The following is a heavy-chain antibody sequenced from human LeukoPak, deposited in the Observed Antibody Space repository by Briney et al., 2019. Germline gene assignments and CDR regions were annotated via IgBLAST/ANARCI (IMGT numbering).Heavy chain of an antibody. CDR1: GFTFSSYA. CDR3: AKVRYTTSWYNFDY. V-gene: IGHV3-23*01. Sequence: GGSLRLSCAASGFTFSSYAMSWVRQAPGTGPEWVAAIGGTVSGAYYSDSVKGRFTISRDNSRNTLYLQLNSLEAEDTAVYYCAKVRYTTSWYNFDYWGQGTLVTVSS. D-gene: IGHD6-13*01. J-gene: IGHJ4*02. CDR2: IGGTVSGA.